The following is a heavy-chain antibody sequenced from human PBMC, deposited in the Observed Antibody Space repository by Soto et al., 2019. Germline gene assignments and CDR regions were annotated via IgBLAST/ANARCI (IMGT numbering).Heavy chain of an antibody. CDR3: AREDGIVGATSAFDY. J-gene: IGHJ4*02. D-gene: IGHD1-26*01. CDR1: GFTFSTYN. V-gene: IGHV3-21*02. Sequence: EVQLVESGGGLVKPGGSLRLSCAASGFTFSTYNMNWVRQAPGKGLEWVSSINGRGNYIYYTDAVKGRFTISRDNAKTSLYLQMNSLRAEDTAVYYCAREDGIVGATSAFDYWGQGTLVTVSS. CDR2: INGRGNYI.